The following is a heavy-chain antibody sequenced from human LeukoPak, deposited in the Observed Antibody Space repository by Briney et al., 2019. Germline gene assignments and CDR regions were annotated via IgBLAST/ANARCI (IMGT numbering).Heavy chain of an antibody. V-gene: IGHV1-18*01. J-gene: IGHJ4*02. CDR3: ASAAAGPYNFDY. CDR1: GYTFTSYV. D-gene: IGHD6-13*01. CDR2: ISAYNGNT. Sequence: ASVKVSCKASGYTFTSYVISWVRQAPGQGLEWMGWISAYNGNTNYAQKLQGRVTMTTDTSTSTAYMELRSLRSDDTAVYYCASAAAGPYNFDYWGQGTLVTVSS.